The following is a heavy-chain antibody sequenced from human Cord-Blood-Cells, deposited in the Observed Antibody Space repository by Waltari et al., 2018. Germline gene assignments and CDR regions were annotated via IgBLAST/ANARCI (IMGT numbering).Heavy chain of an antibody. CDR2: INPNLGIA. CDR3: ARDNSYGDYGAWYFDL. J-gene: IGHJ2*01. V-gene: IGHV1-69*08. CDR1: GGTFSSYT. D-gene: IGHD4-17*01. Sequence: QVQLVQSGAEVKKPGSSVKVSCKASGGTFSSYTISWVRQAPGQGLEWMGRINPNLGIANDAQKFQGRVTITADKSTSTAYMELSSLRSEDTAVYYCARDNSYGDYGAWYFDLWGRGTLVTVSS.